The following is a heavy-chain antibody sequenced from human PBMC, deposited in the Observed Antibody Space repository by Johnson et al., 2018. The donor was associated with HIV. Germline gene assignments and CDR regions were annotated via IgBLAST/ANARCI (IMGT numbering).Heavy chain of an antibody. CDR2: IRYAGSNK. D-gene: IGHD2-15*01. V-gene: IGHV3-30*02. CDR3: AREMVAAKDAFDI. Sequence: QVQLVESGGGVVQPGRSLRLSCAVSGFTFSSYAMHWVRQAPGKGLEWVAFIRYAGSNKYYADSVKGRFTISRDNFKNTLYLQMDSLRAEDTAVYFCAREMVAAKDAFDIWGQGTMVTVSS. CDR1: GFTFSSYA. J-gene: IGHJ3*02.